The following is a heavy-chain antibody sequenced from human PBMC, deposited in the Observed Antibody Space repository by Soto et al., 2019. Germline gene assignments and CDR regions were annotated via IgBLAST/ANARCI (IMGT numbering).Heavy chain of an antibody. J-gene: IGHJ6*02. CDR1: GYSFTTYW. CDR3: ARHGVEGSSSLYYGMDV. D-gene: IGHD6-6*01. Sequence: PGESLKISCKGSGYSFTTYWISWVRQMPGKGLEWMGRIDPIDSYTNYSPSFQGHVTISADKSISTAYLQWSSLKASDTAMYYCARHGVEGSSSLYYGMDVWGQGXTVTVYS. V-gene: IGHV5-10-1*01. CDR2: IDPIDSYT.